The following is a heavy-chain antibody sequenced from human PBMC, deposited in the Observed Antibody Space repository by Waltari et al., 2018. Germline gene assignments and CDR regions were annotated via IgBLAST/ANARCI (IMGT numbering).Heavy chain of an antibody. V-gene: IGHV4-4*02. J-gene: IGHJ4*02. CDR2: IYGSGST. CDR1: GDSINNTHW. CDR3: ARGLSQYGATTGFDY. D-gene: IGHD3-9*01. Sequence: VQLRESAPGLVKPSGPLSPTSVVSGDSINNTHWWSWVCQAPGKGLEGIGQIYGSGSTIYNPSVKSRVTISADNSKNQFSLTLKSVTAADTALYFCARGLSQYGATTGFDYWGQGTRVSVSS.